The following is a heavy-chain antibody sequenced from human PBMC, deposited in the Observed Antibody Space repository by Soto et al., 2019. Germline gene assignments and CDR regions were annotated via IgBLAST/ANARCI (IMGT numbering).Heavy chain of an antibody. CDR2: ITPIFGTA. V-gene: IGHV1-69*01. CDR3: ARIIAARKNWFDP. Sequence: QVQLVQSGAEVTKPGPPVRVSCKASEGTFSSYPISWVRQPPGQGLEWMGGITPIFGTANYAQKFQARVTITADECTSTAYMELSSLRSEDTAVYYCARIIAARKNWFDPWGQGTLVTVSS. CDR1: EGTFSSYP. J-gene: IGHJ5*02. D-gene: IGHD6-6*01.